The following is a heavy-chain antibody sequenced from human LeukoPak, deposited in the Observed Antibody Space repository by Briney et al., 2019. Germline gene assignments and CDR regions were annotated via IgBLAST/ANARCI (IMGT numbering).Heavy chain of an antibody. J-gene: IGHJ4*02. Sequence: GGSLRLSCAASGFTFSSYWMSWVRQAPGKGLEWVANIKQDGSEKYYVDSVKGRFTISRDNAKNSLYLQMNSLRAEDTAVYYCARISCSGGSCYSGYFDYWGQGTLVTVSS. CDR3: ARISCSGGSCYSGYFDY. CDR2: IKQDGSEK. D-gene: IGHD2-15*01. V-gene: IGHV3-7*01. CDR1: GFTFSSYW.